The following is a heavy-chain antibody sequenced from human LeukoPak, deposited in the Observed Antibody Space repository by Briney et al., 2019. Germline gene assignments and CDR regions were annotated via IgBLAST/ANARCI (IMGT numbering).Heavy chain of an antibody. J-gene: IGHJ5*02. CDR3: ARHETTYNWFDP. CDR1: GGSISSYY. D-gene: IGHD1-1*01. V-gene: IGHV4-59*08. Sequence: PSETLSLTCTVSGGSISSYYWSWIRQPPGKGLEWIGYIYYSGSTNYNPSLKSRVTISVDTSKNQFSLKLSSVTAADTAVYYCARHETTYNWFDPWGHGTLVTVSS. CDR2: IYYSGST.